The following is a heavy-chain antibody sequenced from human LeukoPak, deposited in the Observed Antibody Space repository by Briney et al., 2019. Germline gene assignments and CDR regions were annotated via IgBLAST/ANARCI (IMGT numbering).Heavy chain of an antibody. CDR1: GFTFSSYA. CDR3: AREEIRSWFDP. CDR2: ISSNGGST. V-gene: IGHV3-64*01. Sequence: GGSLRLSCAASGFTFSSYAMHWVRQAPGKGLEYVSAISSNGGSTYYANSVKGRFTISRDNSKNTLYLQMGSLRAEDTAVYYCAREEIRSWFDPWGQGTLVTVSS. J-gene: IGHJ5*02. D-gene: IGHD5-24*01.